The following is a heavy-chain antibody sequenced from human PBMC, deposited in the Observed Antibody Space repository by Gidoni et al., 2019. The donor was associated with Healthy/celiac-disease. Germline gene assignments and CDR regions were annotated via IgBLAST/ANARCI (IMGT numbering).Heavy chain of an antibody. Sequence: QVQLQQWGAGLLKPSETLSLTCAVYGGSFSGYYWSWIRQPPGKGLEWIGEINHSGSTNYNPSLKSRVTISVDTSKNQFSRKRGSVTAADTAVYYCARGRRGITMVRGVTYYFDYWGQGTLVTVSS. J-gene: IGHJ4*02. CDR2: INHSGST. CDR1: GGSFSGYY. CDR3: ARGRRGITMVRGVTYYFDY. D-gene: IGHD3-10*01. V-gene: IGHV4-34*01.